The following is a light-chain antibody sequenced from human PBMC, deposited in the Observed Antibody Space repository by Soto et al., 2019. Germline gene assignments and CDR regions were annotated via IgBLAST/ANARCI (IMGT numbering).Light chain of an antibody. CDR1: QSISSY. CDR2: AAS. V-gene: IGKV1-39*01. CDR3: QPTYSTPFT. Sequence: DIQMTQSPSPLSASVGDRVTITCRSSQSISSYVNWYQQKPGIAPRLLIFAASNLQTGVPSRFSGSGSGTDFTLTISSLQPEDFGTYFCQPTYSTPFTFGPGTKVDI. J-gene: IGKJ3*01.